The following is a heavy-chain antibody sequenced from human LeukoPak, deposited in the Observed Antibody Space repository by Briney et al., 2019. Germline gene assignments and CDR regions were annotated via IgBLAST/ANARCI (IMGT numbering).Heavy chain of an antibody. V-gene: IGHV4-39*01. J-gene: IGHJ4*02. CDR3: GRHISTNTGYFDS. CDR2: VYYDVTS. CDR1: GGSINSHSYY. D-gene: IGHD5-24*01. Sequence: SETLSLTCTVSGGSINSHSYYWGWIPQPPGKGLEWNSSVYYDVTSYSNPSLSRRAAVFVDTYRDQFSLDLSFVTAADTALYYCGRHISTNTGYFDSCGQGTLASVSS.